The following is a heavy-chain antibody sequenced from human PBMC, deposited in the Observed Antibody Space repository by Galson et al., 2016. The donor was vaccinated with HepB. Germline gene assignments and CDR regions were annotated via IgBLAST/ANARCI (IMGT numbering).Heavy chain of an antibody. CDR2: IYYSGGST. Sequence: SGVSLSSYYWSWIRQPPGKGLEWIGYIYYSGGSTNYNPSLKSRVTISVDTLKNQFSLKLSSVTAADTAVYFCARVRIAVAENSYFFDSWGQGTLVTVSS. D-gene: IGHD6-19*01. CDR1: GVSLSSYY. CDR3: ARVRIAVAENSYFFDS. J-gene: IGHJ4*02. V-gene: IGHV4-59*01.